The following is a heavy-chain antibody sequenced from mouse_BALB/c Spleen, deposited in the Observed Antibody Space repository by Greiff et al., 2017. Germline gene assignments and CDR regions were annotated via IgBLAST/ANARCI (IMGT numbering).Heavy chain of an antibody. CDR2: ISSGGSYT. CDR3: ASGPGTGGYWYFDV. V-gene: IGHV5-9-4*01. J-gene: IGHJ1*01. D-gene: IGHD4-1*01. Sequence: EVKLMESGGGLVKPGGSLKLSCAASGFTFSSYAMSWVRQSPEKRLEWVAEISSGGSYTYYPDTVTGRFTISRDNAKNTLYLEMSSLRSEDTAMYYCASGPGTGGYWYFDVWGAGTTVTVSS. CDR1: GFTFSSYA.